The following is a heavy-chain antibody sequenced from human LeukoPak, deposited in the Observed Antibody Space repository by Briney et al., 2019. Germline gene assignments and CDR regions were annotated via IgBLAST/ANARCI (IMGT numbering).Heavy chain of an antibody. CDR3: ARREGRGDYEPVGY. CDR2: ISSSSSYI. J-gene: IGHJ4*02. V-gene: IGHV3-21*04. Sequence: GGSLRLSCAASGFTFSSYSMNWVRQAPGKGLEWVSSISSSSSYIYYADSVKGRFTISRDNSKSTLYLLLNTLRADDTAVYYCARREGRGDYEPVGYWGQGTLVTVSS. CDR1: GFTFSSYS. D-gene: IGHD4-17*01.